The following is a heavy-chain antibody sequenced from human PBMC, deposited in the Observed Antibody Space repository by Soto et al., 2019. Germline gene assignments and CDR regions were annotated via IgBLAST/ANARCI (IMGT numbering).Heavy chain of an antibody. CDR3: AKDYAQNAFDI. CDR2: ISYDGSNK. V-gene: IGHV3-30*18. Sequence: QVQLVESGGGVVQPGRSLRLSCAASGFTFSSYGMHWVRQAPGKGLEWVAVISYDGSNKYYADSVKGRFTISRDNSKNTLYLQMNSLRAEDTAVYYCAKDYAQNAFDIWGQGTMVTVSS. J-gene: IGHJ3*02. CDR1: GFTFSSYG. D-gene: IGHD2-2*01.